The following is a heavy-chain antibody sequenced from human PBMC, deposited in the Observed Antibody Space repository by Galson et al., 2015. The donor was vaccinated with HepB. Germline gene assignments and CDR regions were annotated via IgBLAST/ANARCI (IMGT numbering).Heavy chain of an antibody. CDR3: GWVTAMSGYFDY. CDR2: IYWDDDK. CDR1: GFSLSTSGVG. V-gene: IGHV2-5*02. Sequence: ALVKPTQTLTLTCTFSGFSLSTSGVGVGWIRQPPGKALEWLALIYWDDDKRYSPSLKSRLTITKDTSKNQVVLTMTNMDPVDTATYYCGWVTAMSGYFDYWGQGTLVTVSS. J-gene: IGHJ4*02. D-gene: IGHD5-18*01.